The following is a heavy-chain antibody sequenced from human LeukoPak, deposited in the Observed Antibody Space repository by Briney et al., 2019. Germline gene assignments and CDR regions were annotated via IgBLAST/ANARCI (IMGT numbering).Heavy chain of an antibody. D-gene: IGHD3-22*01. Sequence: SETLSLTCTVSGGSISSGDYYWSWIRQPPGKGLEWIGYIYYSGSTYYNPSLKSRVTISVDTSKNQFSLKLSSVTAADTAVYYCARGRDYYDSSGQQEDLFDYWGQGTLVTVSS. V-gene: IGHV4-30-4*01. J-gene: IGHJ4*02. CDR2: IYYSGST. CDR1: GGSISSGDYY. CDR3: ARGRDYYDSSGQQEDLFDY.